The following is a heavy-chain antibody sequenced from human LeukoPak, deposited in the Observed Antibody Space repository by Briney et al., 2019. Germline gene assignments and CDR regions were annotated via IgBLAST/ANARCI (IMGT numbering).Heavy chain of an antibody. CDR1: GGSISSSSYY. Sequence: PSETLSLTCTVSGGSISSSSYYWGWIRQPPGKGLEWIGSIYYSGSTYYNPSLKSRVTISVDTSKNQFSLTLSSVTAADTAVYYCARRNTGGGGYYFDYWGQGTLVTVSS. CDR2: IYYSGST. V-gene: IGHV4-39*01. J-gene: IGHJ4*02. CDR3: ARRNTGGGGYYFDY. D-gene: IGHD3-10*01.